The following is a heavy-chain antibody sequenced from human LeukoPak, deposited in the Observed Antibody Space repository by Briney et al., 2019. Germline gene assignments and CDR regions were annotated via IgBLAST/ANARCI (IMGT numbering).Heavy chain of an antibody. V-gene: IGHV1-8*01. J-gene: IGHJ4*02. D-gene: IGHD3-16*02. Sequence: ASVKVSCKASGYIFNNYDTNWVRQATGQGLEWMGWMNPNSGKRVYAQKFQGRVTMTINSSINTAYMELTSLTSDDTAVYYCAKGLRSDYWGQGTLVTVSS. CDR3: AKGLRSDY. CDR2: MNPNSGKR. CDR1: GYIFNNYD.